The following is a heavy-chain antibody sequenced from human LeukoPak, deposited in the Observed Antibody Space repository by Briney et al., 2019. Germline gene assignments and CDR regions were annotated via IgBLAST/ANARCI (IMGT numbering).Heavy chain of an antibody. CDR2: IYHSRST. D-gene: IGHD3-3*01. V-gene: IGHV4-38-2*02. CDR3: ARGDPSDFWSGSLYYFDY. Sequence: SETLSLXCTVSGYSISSGYYWGWIRQPPGKGLEWIGSIYHSRSTYYNPSLKSRVTISVDTSKNQFSLKLSSVTAADTAVYYCARGDPSDFWSGSLYYFDYWGQGTLVTVSS. CDR1: GYSISSGYY. J-gene: IGHJ4*02.